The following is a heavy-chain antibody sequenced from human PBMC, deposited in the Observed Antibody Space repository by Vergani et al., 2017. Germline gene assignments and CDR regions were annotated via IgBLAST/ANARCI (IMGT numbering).Heavy chain of an antibody. CDR1: GFTFSDYY. D-gene: IGHD1-1*01. CDR3: AKGGWNYWFGS. CDR2: INTNGDYT. Sequence: QVQLVESGGGLVKPGGSLRLSCAASGFTFSDYYMSWIRQAPGKGLEWVSTINTNGDYTRYGDSVKGRFTISRDNSKSTLYLQMNSLRAEDTAIYYCAKGGWNYWFGSWGQGTLVIVS. V-gene: IGHV3-11*05. J-gene: IGHJ5*01.